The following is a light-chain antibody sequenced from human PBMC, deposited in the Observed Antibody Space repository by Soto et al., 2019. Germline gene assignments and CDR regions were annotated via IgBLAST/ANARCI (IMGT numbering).Light chain of an antibody. CDR1: QSIRSW. J-gene: IGKJ1*01. V-gene: IGKV1-5*01. CDR2: DAS. CDR3: HQYNSYPRT. Sequence: DIQMTQSPSTLSASVGDRVTITCRASQSIRSWLAWYQQKPGKAPELLIYDASSLNRGVPSRFSGSGSGTDFTLTISRLQPDDFATYYCHQYNSYPRTLGHGTKVDI.